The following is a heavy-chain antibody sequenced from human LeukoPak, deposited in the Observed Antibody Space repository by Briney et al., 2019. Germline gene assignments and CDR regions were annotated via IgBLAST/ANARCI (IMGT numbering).Heavy chain of an antibody. Sequence: GGSLRLSCAASGSSVSNTYMSWVRQAPGKGLESVSLISSGGGTYYADSVKGRFTISRDNSKNALYLQMNSLRGEDTAVHYCARGGLLSGGSPSPPFDGWGQGTLVTVSS. V-gene: IGHV3-53*01. CDR3: ARGGLLSGGSPSPPFDG. D-gene: IGHD2/OR15-2a*01. CDR2: ISSGGGT. CDR1: GSSVSNTY. J-gene: IGHJ4*02.